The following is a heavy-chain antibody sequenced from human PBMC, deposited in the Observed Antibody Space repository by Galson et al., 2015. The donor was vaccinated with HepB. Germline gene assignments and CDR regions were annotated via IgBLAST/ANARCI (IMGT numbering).Heavy chain of an antibody. D-gene: IGHD4-17*01. CDR2: ISYDGSNK. CDR3: ATLTVNQRSNWFDP. Sequence: ASGFTFSSYGMHWVRQAPGKGLEWVAVISYDGSNKYYADSVKGRFTISRDNSKNTLYLQMNSLRAEDTAVYYCATLTVNQRSNWFDPWGQGTLVTVSS. V-gene: IGHV3-30*03. CDR1: GFTFSSYG. J-gene: IGHJ5*02.